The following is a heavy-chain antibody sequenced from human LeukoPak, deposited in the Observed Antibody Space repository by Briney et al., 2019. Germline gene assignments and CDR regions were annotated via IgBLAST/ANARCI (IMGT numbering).Heavy chain of an antibody. CDR3: AKDRNTNSYFVY. Sequence: GGSVRLLCAPSGFTLSSYAMRWVRPSPEEGLEWVSAISGSGGSTYYADPVKGRFTISRDNSKNTLYLQMNSLRAEDTAVYYCAKDRNTNSYFVYWGQGTLVTVSS. CDR1: GFTLSSYA. CDR2: ISGSGGST. V-gene: IGHV3-23*01. D-gene: IGHD4-11*01. J-gene: IGHJ4*02.